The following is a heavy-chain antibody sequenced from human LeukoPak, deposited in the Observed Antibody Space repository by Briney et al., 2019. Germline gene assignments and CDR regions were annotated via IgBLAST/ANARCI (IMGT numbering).Heavy chain of an antibody. CDR3: ARIQLGIDY. CDR2: IYYSGST. CDR1: GGSISSSSYY. Sequence: SETLSLTCTVSGGSISSSSYYWGWIRQPPGKGLEWIGSIYYSGSTYYNPSLKSRVTISVDTSKNQFSLKLSSVTAADTAVYYCARIQLGIDYWGQGTLVTVSS. D-gene: IGHD7-27*01. V-gene: IGHV4-39*07. J-gene: IGHJ4*02.